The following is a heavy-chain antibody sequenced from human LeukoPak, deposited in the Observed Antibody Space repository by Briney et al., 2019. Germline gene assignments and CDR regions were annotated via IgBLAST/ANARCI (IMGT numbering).Heavy chain of an antibody. V-gene: IGHV3-7*01. CDR2: TKPDGSAE. J-gene: IGHJ4*02. CDR1: GFSFRNYW. CDR3: ARDGGLHTNFDY. D-gene: IGHD2-15*01. Sequence: GGSLRLSCAASGFSFRNYWMGWVRQAPGKGLEWVANTKPDGSAEYYADSVRGQFTASRDNANNLLYLQMNRLRAEDTAVYYCARDGGLHTNFDYWGQGTLLTVSS.